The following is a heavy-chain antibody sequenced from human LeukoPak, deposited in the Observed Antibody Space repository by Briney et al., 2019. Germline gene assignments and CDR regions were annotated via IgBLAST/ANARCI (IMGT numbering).Heavy chain of an antibody. CDR3: AKHYLRFSDY. V-gene: IGHV3-66*04. D-gene: IGHD3-16*02. CDR2: ISSGGST. CDR1: GFTVSSNY. Sequence: GGSLRLSCAASGFTVSSNYMTWARQTPGKGLEWVSAISSGGSTYYADSVKGRFTISRDNSKNTLYLDMNSLRAEDTAQYFCAKHYLRFSDYWGQGTLVTVSS. J-gene: IGHJ4*02.